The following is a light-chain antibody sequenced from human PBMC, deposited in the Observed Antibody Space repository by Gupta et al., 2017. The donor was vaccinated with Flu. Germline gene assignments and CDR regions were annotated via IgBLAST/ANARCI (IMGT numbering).Light chain of an antibody. CDR2: AAS. J-gene: IGKJ1*01. V-gene: IGKV1-39*01. CDR3: QQSYSSPWT. CDR1: QYFSNY. Sequence: DVQMTQSPSSLSASVGDRVTITCRASQYFSNYLNWYQHKPAKPPKLLIYAASSLQGGVPSRFSGSGSGTDFTLTISSLQPEDFATYYCQQSYSSPWTFGQGTTVEIK.